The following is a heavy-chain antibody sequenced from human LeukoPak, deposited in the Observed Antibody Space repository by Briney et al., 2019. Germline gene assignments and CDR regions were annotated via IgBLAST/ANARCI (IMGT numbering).Heavy chain of an antibody. CDR1: GFNFSSYG. V-gene: IGHV3-30*18. D-gene: IGHD3-10*01. J-gene: IGHJ5*02. CDR3: ANLGGGFSGSGSYPNYFDP. CDR2: ISYDGSNK. Sequence: GGSLRLSCAASGFNFSSYGVHWVRQAPGKGLEWVAVISYDGSNKYYADSVKGRFTISRDNSKNTLYLQMNSLRAEDTAVYYCANLGGGFSGSGSYPNYFDPWGQGTLVTVSS.